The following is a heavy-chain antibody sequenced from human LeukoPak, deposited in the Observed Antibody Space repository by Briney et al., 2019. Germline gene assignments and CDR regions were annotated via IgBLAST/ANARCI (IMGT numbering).Heavy chain of an antibody. CDR2: IRSSGSIK. D-gene: IGHD2-2*01. CDR1: GFTFSDYY. CDR3: ARADCSSSSCYGFDY. J-gene: IGHJ4*02. V-gene: IGHV3-11*04. Sequence: GGSLRLSCAASGFTFSDYYMSWIRQAPGKGLEWVSYIRSSGSIKFYADPVRGRFTISRDNAKNSLYLQMNSLRAEDTAVYYCARADCSSSSCYGFDYWGQGTLVTVSS.